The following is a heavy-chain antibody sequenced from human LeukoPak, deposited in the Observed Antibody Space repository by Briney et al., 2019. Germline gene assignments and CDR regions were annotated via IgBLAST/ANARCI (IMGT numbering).Heavy chain of an antibody. V-gene: IGHV3-74*03. J-gene: IGHJ4*02. CDR1: GVTFSSYW. D-gene: IGHD4-23*01. Sequence: PGGSLRLSCAASGVTFSSYWMHWVRQAPGKGLVWVSRINTDGSSTTYADSVRDRFTISRDNAKNTLYLQMNSLRAEDTAVYYCARDQDDYGGNSPLGYWGQGTLVAVSS. CDR2: INTDGSST. CDR3: ARDQDDYGGNSPLGY.